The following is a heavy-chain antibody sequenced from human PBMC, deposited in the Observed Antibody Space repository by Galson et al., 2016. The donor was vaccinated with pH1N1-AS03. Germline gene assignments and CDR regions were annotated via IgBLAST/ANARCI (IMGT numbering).Heavy chain of an antibody. V-gene: IGHV1-3*01. CDR3: ARTNYYHSSADY. CDR1: GYTFTNYA. D-gene: IGHD3-22*01. Sequence: SVKVSCKASGYTFTNYAVHWVRQAPGQRLEWMGWINADNTDTKYSQKFQDRVTITRDTFATTAYMELSSLRSEDTAVYYCARTNYYHSSADYWGQGTLVTVSS. J-gene: IGHJ4*02. CDR2: INADNTDT.